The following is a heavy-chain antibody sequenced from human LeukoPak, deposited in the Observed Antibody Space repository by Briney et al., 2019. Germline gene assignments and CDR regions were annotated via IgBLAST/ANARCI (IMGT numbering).Heavy chain of an antibody. Sequence: APVTVSFTASVFTFTIYGITWVRQAPGQGLEWMGLINPDSGGTKNAQGFQGRVTMTRDTSIRRAYMELSRLRSDDTAVYYCGRLGVHSGYPVGVDYWGQGTLVTVSS. CDR1: VFTFTIYG. V-gene: IGHV1-2*02. D-gene: IGHD3-22*01. CDR3: GRLGVHSGYPVGVDY. CDR2: INPDSGGT. J-gene: IGHJ4*02.